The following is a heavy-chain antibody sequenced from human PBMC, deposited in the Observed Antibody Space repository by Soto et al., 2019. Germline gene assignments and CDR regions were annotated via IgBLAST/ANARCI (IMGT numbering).Heavy chain of an antibody. Sequence: PSETLSLTCTVSGGSTSSYYRSWIRQPPGKGLEWIGYIYYSGSTNYNPSLKSRVTISVDTSKNQFSLKLSSVTAADTAVYYCARSYSSSWYFDYWGQGTLVTVSS. CDR3: ARSYSSSWYFDY. CDR2: IYYSGST. V-gene: IGHV4-59*01. J-gene: IGHJ4*02. D-gene: IGHD6-13*01. CDR1: GGSTSSYY.